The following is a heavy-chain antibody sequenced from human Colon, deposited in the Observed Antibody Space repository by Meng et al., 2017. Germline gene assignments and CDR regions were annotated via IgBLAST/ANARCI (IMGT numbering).Heavy chain of an antibody. CDR1: GFTFSSFA. D-gene: IGHD1-26*01. CDR3: AKDPDTSAFDI. Sequence: GESLKISCAASGFTFSSFAMSWVRQAPGKGLEWVSTIRNNGATTYYADSVKGRFTISRDNSKNTLYLQMSSLRVDDTAVYYCAKDPDTSAFDIWGQGTMVTVSS. J-gene: IGHJ3*02. V-gene: IGHV3-23*01. CDR2: IRNNGATT.